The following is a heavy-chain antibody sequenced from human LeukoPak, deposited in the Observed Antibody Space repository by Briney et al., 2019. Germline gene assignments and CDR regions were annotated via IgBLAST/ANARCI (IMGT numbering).Heavy chain of an antibody. Sequence: ASAKVSCKASGYTFTGYYMHWVRQAPGQGLEWMGWIDPNSGGTNYAQKFQGRVTMTRDTSISTAYMELSRLRSDDTAVYYCARTSNKWGAFDIWGQGTMVTVSS. J-gene: IGHJ3*02. CDR1: GYTFTGYY. D-gene: IGHD1-26*01. CDR3: ARTSNKWGAFDI. CDR2: IDPNSGGT. V-gene: IGHV1-2*02.